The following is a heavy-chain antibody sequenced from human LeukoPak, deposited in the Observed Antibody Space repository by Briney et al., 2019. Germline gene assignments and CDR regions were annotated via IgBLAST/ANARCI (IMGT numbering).Heavy chain of an antibody. J-gene: IGHJ4*02. CDR1: GFAFSSYA. V-gene: IGHV3-30*04. CDR3: AKVGEWTYGKIDF. CDR2: ISYDGSNK. Sequence: GGSLRLSCAASGFAFSSYAMHWVRQAPGKGLEWVAVISYDGSNKYYADSVKVRFTISRDNSKNTLYLQMNNLRAEDTAVYYCAKVGEWTYGKIDFWGQGTLVTVSS. D-gene: IGHD1-26*01.